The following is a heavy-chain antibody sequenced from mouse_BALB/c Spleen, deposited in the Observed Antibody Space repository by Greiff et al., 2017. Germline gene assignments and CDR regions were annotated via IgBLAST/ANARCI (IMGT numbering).Heavy chain of an antibody. CDR3: ARGGIMITTQYYFDY. D-gene: IGHD2-4*01. J-gene: IGHJ2*01. Sequence: QVQLQQSGPELVKPGASVKISCKASGYAFSSSWMNWVKQRPGQGLEWIGRIYPGDGDTNYNGKFKGKATLTADKSSSTAYMQLSSLTSVDSAVYFCARGGIMITTQYYFDYWGQGTTLTVSS. CDR2: IYPGDGDT. V-gene: IGHV1-82*01. CDR1: GYAFSSSW.